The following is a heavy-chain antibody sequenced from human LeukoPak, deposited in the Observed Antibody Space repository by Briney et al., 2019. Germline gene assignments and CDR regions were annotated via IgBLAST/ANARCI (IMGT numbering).Heavy chain of an antibody. V-gene: IGHV5-51*01. D-gene: IGHD3-10*01. CDR1: GYSFTSYW. CDR3: GRSGHYGTDV. J-gene: IGHJ6*02. Sequence: GESLKISCTGSGYSFTSYWIAWLRQMPGKGLEWMGIIYAGGSDTRYSPSFQGQVSISVDKSINPAYLQWRSLKASDTAMYYCGRSGHYGTDVWGQGTTVTVSS. CDR2: IYAGGSDT.